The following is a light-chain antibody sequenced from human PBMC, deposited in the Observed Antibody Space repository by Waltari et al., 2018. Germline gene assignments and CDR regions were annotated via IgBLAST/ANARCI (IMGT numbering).Light chain of an antibody. CDR1: QTINNNF. CDR2: GAS. CDR3: QQYDGSVLT. V-gene: IGKV3-20*01. Sequence: IVLTQSPDTLPLSPGQRATLSCRASQTINNNFLVWYQQKPGQAPRLIIHGASSRATGFPDRFSGSGSGTDFTLTINSLKPADSAVYYCQQYDGSVLTFGGGTKVEI. J-gene: IGKJ4*01.